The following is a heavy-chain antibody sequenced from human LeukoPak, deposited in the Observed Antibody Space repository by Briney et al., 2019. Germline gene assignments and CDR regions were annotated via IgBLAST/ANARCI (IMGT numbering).Heavy chain of an antibody. D-gene: IGHD1-26*01. CDR3: AGDRATSYFDY. Sequence: GGSLRLSCAASGFAFSSYAMSWVRQAPGKGLEWVSAISGSGGSTYYVDSVKGRVTISRDNSKNTLYLQMNSLRAEDTAVYYCAGDRATSYFDYWGQGALVTISS. CDR1: GFAFSSYA. V-gene: IGHV3-23*01. J-gene: IGHJ4*02. CDR2: ISGSGGST.